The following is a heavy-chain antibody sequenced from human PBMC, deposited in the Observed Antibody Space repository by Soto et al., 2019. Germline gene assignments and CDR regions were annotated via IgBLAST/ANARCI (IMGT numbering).Heavy chain of an antibody. CDR2: IKGDGGEK. Sequence: EVQLVESGGDLVQPGGSLRLSCAASGFTFSASWMSWVRQAPGKGLEWVANIKGDGGEKNYVDSVKGRFTISRDNAKNSLYLQMNSLRADDTSVYYCVRDYGGTWGQGTLVTVSS. V-gene: IGHV3-7*01. D-gene: IGHD4-17*01. CDR1: GFTFSASW. CDR3: VRDYGGT. J-gene: IGHJ4*02.